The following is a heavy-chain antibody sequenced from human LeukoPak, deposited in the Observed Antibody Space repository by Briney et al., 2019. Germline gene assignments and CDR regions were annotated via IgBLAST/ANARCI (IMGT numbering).Heavy chain of an antibody. CDR3: AGSLGYCTSNVCYLKY. D-gene: IGHD2-8*01. J-gene: IGHJ4*02. CDR2: ISGYNGNT. V-gene: IGHV1-18*01. Sequence: ASVKVSCKASGYTFTSYHITWVRQAPGQGLEWMGWISGYNGNTNYAQKFQGRVSMTTGTSTSTAYMELRSLRSDDTAVYYCAGSLGYCTSNVCYLKYWGQGTLVTVSS. CDR1: GYTFTSYH.